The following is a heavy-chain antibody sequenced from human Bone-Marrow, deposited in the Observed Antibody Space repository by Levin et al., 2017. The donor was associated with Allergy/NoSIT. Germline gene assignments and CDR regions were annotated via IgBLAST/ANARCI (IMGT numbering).Heavy chain of an antibody. Sequence: SCTVSGGSISSSSYYWGWIRQPPGKGLEWIGSIYYSGSTYYNPSLKSRVTISVDTSKNQFSLKLSSVTAADTAVYYCARHEATVTTAWFDPWGQGTLVTVSS. V-gene: IGHV4-39*01. CDR1: GGSISSSSYY. J-gene: IGHJ5*02. CDR2: IYYSGST. CDR3: ARHEATVTTAWFDP. D-gene: IGHD4-17*01.